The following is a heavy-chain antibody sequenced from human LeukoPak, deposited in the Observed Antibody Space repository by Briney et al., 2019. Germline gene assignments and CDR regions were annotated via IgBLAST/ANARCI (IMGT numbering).Heavy chain of an antibody. J-gene: IGHJ6*02. CDR3: ARSGIAARIPYGMDV. D-gene: IGHD6-6*01. V-gene: IGHV4-59*01. Sequence: PSETLSLTCTVSGGSISSYYWSWIRQPPGKGLEWIGYIYYSGSTNYNPSLKSRVTISVDTSKNQFSLKLSSVTAVDTAFYYCARSGIAARIPYGMDVWGQGTTVTVSS. CDR1: GGSISSYY. CDR2: IYYSGST.